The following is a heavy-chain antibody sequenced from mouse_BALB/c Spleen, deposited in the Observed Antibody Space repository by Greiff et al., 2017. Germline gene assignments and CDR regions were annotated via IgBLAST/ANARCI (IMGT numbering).Heavy chain of an antibody. CDR1: GFTFTDYC. D-gene: IGHD2-1*01. CDR2: IRNKANGYTT. V-gene: IGHV7-3*02. Sequence: EVKLVESGGGLVQPGGSLRLSCAASGFTFTDYCMSWVRQPPGKALEWLGFIRNKANGYTTEYSASVKGRFTISRANSQSILYLQMNTLRAEDMDTYYRARSHGNQYYSMDDWGQGTSVTVSA. J-gene: IGHJ4*01. CDR3: ARSHGNQYYSMDD.